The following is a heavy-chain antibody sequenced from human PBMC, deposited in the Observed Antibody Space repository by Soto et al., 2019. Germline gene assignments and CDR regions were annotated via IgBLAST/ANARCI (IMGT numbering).Heavy chain of an antibody. CDR2: MNPNSGNT. CDR1: GYTFTSYD. CDR3: ARANVDYGDFSGMDV. V-gene: IGHV1-8*01. D-gene: IGHD4-17*01. J-gene: IGHJ6*02. Sequence: ASVKVSCKASGYTFTSYDINWVRQATGQGLEWMGWMNPNSGNTGYAQKFQGRVTMTRNTSISTAYMELSSLRSEDTAVYYCARANVDYGDFSGMDVWGQGTTVTVSS.